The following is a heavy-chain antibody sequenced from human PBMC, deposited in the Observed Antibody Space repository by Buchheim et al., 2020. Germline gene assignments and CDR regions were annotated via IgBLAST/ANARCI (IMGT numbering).Heavy chain of an antibody. D-gene: IGHD3-3*01. V-gene: IGHV3-15*01. CDR3: TTLVAGYHFWSGRVFDS. Sequence: EVQLVESGGGLVKPGGSLRLSCATSGFTFGNVWMSWVRQAPGKGLEWVGRITSKPDGGATDYAAPVKGRFTVSRDDSKNTLYLQMNSLKTDDTAVYYCTTLVAGYHFWSGRVFDSWGQGTL. J-gene: IGHJ4*02. CDR2: ITSKPDGGAT. CDR1: GFTFGNVW.